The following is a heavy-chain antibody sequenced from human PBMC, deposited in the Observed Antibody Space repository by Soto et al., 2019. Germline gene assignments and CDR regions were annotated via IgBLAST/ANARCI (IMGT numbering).Heavy chain of an antibody. CDR1: GYSFAGYW. Sequence: PGESLKISCKGSGYSFAGYWITWVRQKPGKGLEWMGRIDPSDSYTNYSPSFQGHVTISADKSISTAYLQWSSLKASDTAMYYCARGPQLSSPFNWFDPWGQGTLVTVSS. J-gene: IGHJ5*02. CDR3: ARGPQLSSPFNWFDP. D-gene: IGHD2-2*01. CDR2: IDPSDSYT. V-gene: IGHV5-10-1*01.